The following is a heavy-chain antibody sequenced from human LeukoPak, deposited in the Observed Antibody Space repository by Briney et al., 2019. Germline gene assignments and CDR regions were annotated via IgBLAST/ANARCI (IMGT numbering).Heavy chain of an antibody. CDR2: ISGSGGST. J-gene: IGHJ4*02. D-gene: IGHD3-22*01. CDR1: GFTFSSYA. CDR3: AKGPLMYHYDSRGHPDY. V-gene: IGHV3-23*01. Sequence: GGSLRLSCAASGFTFSSYAMTWVRQAPGKGLEWVSTISGSGGSTYYADSVKGRFTISRDNSKNTLYLQMNSLRAEDTAVYYCAKGPLMYHYDSRGHPDYWGQGTPVTVSS.